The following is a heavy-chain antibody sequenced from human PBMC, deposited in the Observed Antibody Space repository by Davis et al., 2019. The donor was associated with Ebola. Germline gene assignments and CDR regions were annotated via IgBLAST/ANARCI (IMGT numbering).Heavy chain of an antibody. CDR1: GGTFSSYS. V-gene: IGHV1-69*13. D-gene: IGHD2-2*03. CDR3: ARDGYCSSTSCLGYYYYGMDV. CDR2: IIPIFGTA. J-gene: IGHJ6*02. Sequence: SVKVSCKASGGTFSSYSISWVRQAPGQGLEWMGGIIPIFGTANYAQKFQGRVTITADESTSTAYMELSSLRSEDTAVYYCARDGYCSSTSCLGYYYYGMDVWGQGTTVTVSS.